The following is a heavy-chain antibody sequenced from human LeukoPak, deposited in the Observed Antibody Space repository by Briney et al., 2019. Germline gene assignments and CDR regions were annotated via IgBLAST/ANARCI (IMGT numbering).Heavy chain of an antibody. CDR3: AKDYFPCKNCSRTSCNNSFDI. CDR2: ISGSDGST. D-gene: IGHD2-2*01. CDR1: CFTFSNYG. Sequence: GVSLRLSCAPSCFTFSNYGKRWVREAPGRGGEWVSCISGSDGSTNYEDYMRGRLTNSRDISKNTLYLQMNSLRAEDTAIYYCAKDYFPCKNCSRTSCNNSFDIWGQGTMVTVSS. J-gene: IGHJ3*02. V-gene: IGHV3-23*01.